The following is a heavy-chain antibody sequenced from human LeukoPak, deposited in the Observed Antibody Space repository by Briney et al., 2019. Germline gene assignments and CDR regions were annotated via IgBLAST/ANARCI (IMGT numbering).Heavy chain of an antibody. D-gene: IGHD6-25*01. J-gene: IGHJ4*02. Sequence: GGSLRLSCAASGFSLSSHWMGWVRQAPGKGLEWVANIKSDGSEQHYLDSVKGRFAISRDNAKNSLYLQMNNLRVEDTALYYCVRSTAAAFDYWGQGNLVIVTS. V-gene: IGHV3-7*01. CDR1: GFSLSSHW. CDR3: VRSTAAAFDY. CDR2: IKSDGSEQ.